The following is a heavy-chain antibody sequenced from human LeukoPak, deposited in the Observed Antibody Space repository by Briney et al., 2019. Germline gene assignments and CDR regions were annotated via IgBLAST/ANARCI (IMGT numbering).Heavy chain of an antibody. CDR3: ARDGYRVTGYYYYMDV. V-gene: IGHV4-61*02. CDR1: GGSISSGSYY. D-gene: IGHD5-12*01. CDR2: IYSSGST. J-gene: IGHJ6*03. Sequence: SETLSLTCTVSGGSISSGSYYWSWIRQPAGKGLEWIGRIYSSGSTNYNPSLQSRVTITADTSKSQFSLRLSSVTAADTAVYFCARDGYRVTGYYYYMDVWGKGTTVTVSS.